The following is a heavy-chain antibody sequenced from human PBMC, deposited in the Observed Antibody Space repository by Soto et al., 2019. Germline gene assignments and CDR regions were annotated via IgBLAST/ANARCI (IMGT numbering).Heavy chain of an antibody. D-gene: IGHD3-10*01. V-gene: IGHV4-34*01. CDR2: IYYSGST. CDR3: ARRRMVREDDAFDI. Sequence: PSETLSLTCAVYGGSFSGYYWSWIRQPPGKGLEWIGSIYYSGSTYYNPSLKSRVTISVDTSKNQFSLKLSSVTAADTAVYYCARRRMVREDDAFDIWGQGTMVTVSS. J-gene: IGHJ3*02. CDR1: GGSFSGYY.